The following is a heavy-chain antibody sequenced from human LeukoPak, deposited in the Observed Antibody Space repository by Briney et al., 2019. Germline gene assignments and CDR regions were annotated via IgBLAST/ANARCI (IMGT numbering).Heavy chain of an antibody. V-gene: IGHV4-38-2*02. CDR1: GYSISSGYY. J-gene: IGHJ5*02. Sequence: SETLSLTCTVSGYSISSGYYWGWIRQPPGKGLEWIGSIYHSGSTYYNPSLKSRVTISVDTSKNQFSLKLSSVTAADAAVYYCARDLGPAYGDYARNWFDPWGQGTLVTVSS. CDR2: IYHSGST. D-gene: IGHD4-17*01. CDR3: ARDLGPAYGDYARNWFDP.